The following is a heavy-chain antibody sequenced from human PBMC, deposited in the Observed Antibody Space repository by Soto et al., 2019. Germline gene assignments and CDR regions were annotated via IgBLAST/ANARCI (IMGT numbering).Heavy chain of an antibody. Sequence: QVQLVQSGAEVKKPGASVKVSCKASGYTFTSYDINWVRQATGQGLEWMGWMNPNSGNTGYAQKFXGXAXMXXNTSISTAYMELSSLRSEDTAVYYCARQKVDASDYWGQGTLVTVSS. J-gene: IGHJ4*02. CDR2: MNPNSGNT. D-gene: IGHD5-12*01. V-gene: IGHV1-8*01. CDR3: ARQKVDASDY. CDR1: GYTFTSYD.